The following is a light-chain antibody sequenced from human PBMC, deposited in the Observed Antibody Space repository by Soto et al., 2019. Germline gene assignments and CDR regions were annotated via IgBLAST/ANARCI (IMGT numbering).Light chain of an antibody. J-gene: IGKJ4*01. CDR1: QSVIGTY. CDR2: GAS. CDR3: QQFSSYPLT. V-gene: IGKV3-20*01. Sequence: EIVLTQSPGTLSLSPLEMSTPAVTVSQSVIGTYLAWYQQKPGQAPRLLIYGASTRATGFPARFSGSGSGTEFTLTISSLQPDDFAVYYCQQFSSYPLTFGGGTKVDIK.